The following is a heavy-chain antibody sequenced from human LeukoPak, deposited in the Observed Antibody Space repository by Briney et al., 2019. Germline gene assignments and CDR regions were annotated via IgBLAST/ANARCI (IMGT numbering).Heavy chain of an antibody. CDR2: ISFDGSYT. CDR1: GFTFSTYA. J-gene: IGHJ6*04. D-gene: IGHD3-10*01. Sequence: GGSLRLSCAASGFTFSTYAINWVRQAPGKGLEWVAVISFDGSYTYYADSVKGRFTISRDNSKSTLFLQMNSLRAEDTAVYYCARHGSGSLYYYYGMDVWGKGTTVTVSS. V-gene: IGHV3-30*04. CDR3: ARHGSGSLYYYYGMDV.